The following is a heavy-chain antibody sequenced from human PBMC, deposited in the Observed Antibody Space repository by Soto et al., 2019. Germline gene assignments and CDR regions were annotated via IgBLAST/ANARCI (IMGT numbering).Heavy chain of an antibody. J-gene: IGHJ5*02. D-gene: IGHD2-2*01. CDR3: ARRVPAGPNWFDP. CDR2: IYHSGSP. Sequence: QVQLQESGPGLVKPSGTLSLTCAVSGGSISSGTWWSWVRQPPGRGLEWIGEIYHSGSPNYNPSLKSRVTMSVDKSKNLFSLRLSSVTAADSALYYCARRVPAGPNWFDPWGQGTLVTVSS. V-gene: IGHV4-4*02. CDR1: GGSISSGTW.